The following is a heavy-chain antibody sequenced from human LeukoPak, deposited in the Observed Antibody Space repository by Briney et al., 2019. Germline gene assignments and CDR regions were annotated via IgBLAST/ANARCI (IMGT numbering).Heavy chain of an antibody. J-gene: IGHJ4*02. Sequence: SGGSLRLSCAASGFTFSSYSMDWVRQAPGKGLEWVAFIRNDGGNKDYADSVKGRFTVSRDNSKNTLYLQMDSLRPEDTAVYYCATDSWGAHYWGQGTLVSVSS. CDR2: IRNDGGNK. D-gene: IGHD1-26*01. V-gene: IGHV3-30*02. CDR1: GFTFSSYS. CDR3: ATDSWGAHY.